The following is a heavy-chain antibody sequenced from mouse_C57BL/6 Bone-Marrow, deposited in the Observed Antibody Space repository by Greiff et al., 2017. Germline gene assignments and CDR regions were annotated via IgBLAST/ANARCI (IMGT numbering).Heavy chain of an antibody. CDR3: ARGSRLDY. D-gene: IGHD1-1*01. CDR2: IYPGSGNT. V-gene: IGHV1-76*01. Sequence: QVQLQQSGAELVRPGASVKLSCKASGYTFTDYYINWVKQRPGQGLEWIARIYPGSGNTYYTEKFKGKATLTAEKSSSTDYMQLSSLTSEDSAVYFCARGSRLDYWGEGTTRTVAS. J-gene: IGHJ2*01. CDR1: GYTFTDYY.